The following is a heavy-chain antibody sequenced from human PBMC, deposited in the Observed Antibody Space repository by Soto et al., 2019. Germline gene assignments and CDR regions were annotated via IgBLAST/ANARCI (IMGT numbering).Heavy chain of an antibody. D-gene: IGHD2-21*02. CDR1: GYTFTSYG. Sequence: QVPLVQSGAEVKKPGASVKVSCKSSGYTFTSYGISWVRQAPGQGLEWMGWISAYNGNTNYAQKLQGRVTMTTDTSTSTAYMELRSLGSDDTAVYYCARDGRAYCGGDCYSDAFDIWGQGTMVTVSS. CDR2: ISAYNGNT. J-gene: IGHJ3*02. V-gene: IGHV1-18*01. CDR3: ARDGRAYCGGDCYSDAFDI.